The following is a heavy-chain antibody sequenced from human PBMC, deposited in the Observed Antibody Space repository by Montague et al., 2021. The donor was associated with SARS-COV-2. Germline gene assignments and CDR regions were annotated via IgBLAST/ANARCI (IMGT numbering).Heavy chain of an antibody. Sequence: SETLSLTCSVSSGSIISSGHYWGWIRQPPGKELEWIGNTYYSGTTYYNPSLQSRGTISVDTSKNHLSLRLSSVTAADTAVYFCARGMIRGVTTPFDYWGQGSQVTVSS. CDR3: ARGMIRGVTTPFDY. CDR1: SGSIISSGHY. D-gene: IGHD3-10*01. V-gene: IGHV4-39*02. J-gene: IGHJ4*02. CDR2: TYYSGTT.